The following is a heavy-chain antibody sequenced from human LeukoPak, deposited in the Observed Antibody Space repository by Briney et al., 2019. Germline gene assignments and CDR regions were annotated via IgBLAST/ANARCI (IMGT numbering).Heavy chain of an antibody. CDR3: ANGLGVYYYYYGMDV. D-gene: IGHD3-16*01. J-gene: IGHJ6*04. Sequence: GRSLRLSCAASGFTFSSYGMHWVRQAPGKGLEWVAVISYDGSNKYYADSVKGRFTISRDNSKNTLYLQMNSLRAEDTAVYYCANGLGVYYYYYGMDVWGKGTTVTVSS. V-gene: IGHV3-30*18. CDR1: GFTFSSYG. CDR2: ISYDGSNK.